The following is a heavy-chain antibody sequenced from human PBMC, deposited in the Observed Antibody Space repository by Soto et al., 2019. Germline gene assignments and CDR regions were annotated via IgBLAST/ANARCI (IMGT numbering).Heavy chain of an antibody. Sequence: QLLESGGGLVQAGGSLRLSCTASGFTFSNYAMSWVRQAPGKGMEWVSGIRSSGESTYYADSVKGRLTISRDNSKNMLYLQINSLRPEDTAVYFCAKRGRRVPSPMDVWGQGTNVTVSS. D-gene: IGHD2-2*01. V-gene: IGHV3-23*01. J-gene: IGHJ6*02. CDR2: IRSSGEST. CDR1: GFTFSNYA. CDR3: AKRGRRVPSPMDV.